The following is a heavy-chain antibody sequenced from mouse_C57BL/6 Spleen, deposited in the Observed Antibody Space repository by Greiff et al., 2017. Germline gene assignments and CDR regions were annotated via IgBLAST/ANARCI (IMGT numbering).Heavy chain of an antibody. CDR3: ARGSFPYYAMDY. CDR2: ISSCSSTI. V-gene: IGHV5-17*01. Sequence: EVQVVESGGGLVKPGGSLKLSCAASGFTFSDYGMHWVRQAPEKGLEWVAYISSCSSTIYYADTVKGRFTISRDNAKNTLFLQRTSLRSEDTAMYYCARGSFPYYAMDYWGQGTSVTVSS. CDR1: GFTFSDYG. J-gene: IGHJ4*01.